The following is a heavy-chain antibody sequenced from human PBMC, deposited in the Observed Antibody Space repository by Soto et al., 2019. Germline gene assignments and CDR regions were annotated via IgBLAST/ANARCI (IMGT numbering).Heavy chain of an antibody. V-gene: IGHV4-39*01. Sequence: QLQLQESGPGLVKPSETLSLTCAVSGGSVSSGGNYWGWIRQAPGKGLEWIGSVHDTGTPHYNPSLTGRVTISVDTSKNQFSLNVNSVTAADTAVYYCAGGLSSPSAAGVWGQGTLVTVSS. D-gene: IGHD6-6*01. CDR1: GGSVSSGGNY. CDR2: VHDTGTP. J-gene: IGHJ4*02. CDR3: AGGLSSPSAAGV.